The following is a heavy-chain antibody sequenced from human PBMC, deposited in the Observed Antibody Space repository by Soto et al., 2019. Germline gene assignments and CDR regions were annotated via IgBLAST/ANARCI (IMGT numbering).Heavy chain of an antibody. CDR3: ASDRHPVTVSGSWSEY. Sequence: QVQLRESGPGLVKPSETLSLTCSVSGVSITDDFWTWVRQPPGMRLEWIGYIHSGGVTNYNPSLTRRLTMSLDTSKNQVSLRLRGVTAADTAFYYCASDRHPVTVSGSWSEYGGQGTLVTVSS. CDR2: IHSGGVT. D-gene: IGHD3-10*01. J-gene: IGHJ4*02. V-gene: IGHV4-59*12. CDR1: GVSITDDF.